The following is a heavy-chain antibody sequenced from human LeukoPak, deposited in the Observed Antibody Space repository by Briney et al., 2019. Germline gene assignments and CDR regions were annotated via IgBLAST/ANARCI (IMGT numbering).Heavy chain of an antibody. CDR2: IIPILGIA. V-gene: IGHV1-69*04. Sequence: ASVKVSCKASGGTFSSYAISWVRQAPGQGLEWMGRIIPILGIANYAQKFQGRVTVTADKSTSTAYMELSSLRSEDTAVYYCARGKRDYFDYWGQGTLVTVSS. CDR3: ARGKRDYFDY. CDR1: GGTFSSYA. J-gene: IGHJ4*02.